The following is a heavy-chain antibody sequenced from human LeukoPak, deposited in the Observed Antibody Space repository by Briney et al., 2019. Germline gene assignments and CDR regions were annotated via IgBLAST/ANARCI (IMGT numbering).Heavy chain of an antibody. Sequence: GGSLRLSCAASGFTFSSYSMTWVRQAPGRGLEWVSYISSSSSPIYYADSVKGRFTISRDNAKNSLYLQMNSLRAEDTAVYYCARELYTGSWYVPRWFDPWGQGTLVTVSS. D-gene: IGHD6-13*01. CDR1: GFTFSSYS. V-gene: IGHV3-48*01. CDR2: ISSSSSPI. J-gene: IGHJ5*02. CDR3: ARELYTGSWYVPRWFDP.